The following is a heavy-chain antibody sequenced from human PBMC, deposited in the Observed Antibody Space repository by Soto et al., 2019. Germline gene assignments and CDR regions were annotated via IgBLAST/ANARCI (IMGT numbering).Heavy chain of an antibody. D-gene: IGHD4-17*01. V-gene: IGHV3-48*03. CDR1: GFTSSNYE. CDR3: ARVLRYGLDY. CDR2: ISSSGTTI. Sequence: PVGSLRLSCAASGFTSSNYEMNWVRQAPGKGLEWVSHISSSGTTIYYADSVKGRFTISRDNAKNSLYLQMNSLRAEDTAVYYCARVLRYGLDYWGQGTLVTVSS. J-gene: IGHJ4*02.